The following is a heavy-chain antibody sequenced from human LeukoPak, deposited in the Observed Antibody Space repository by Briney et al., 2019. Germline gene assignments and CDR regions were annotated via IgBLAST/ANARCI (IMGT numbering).Heavy chain of an antibody. D-gene: IGHD5-18*01. V-gene: IGHV3-48*03. J-gene: IGHJ4*02. Sequence: GGSLRLSCAASGFTFSSYEMNWVRQAPGKGLEWVSYISSSGSTIYYADSVKGRFTISRDNAKNSLYLQMNSLRAEDTAVYYCARDLSGVTGYTYGRGIDYWGQGTLVTVSS. CDR3: ARDLSGVTGYTYGRGIDY. CDR1: GFTFSSYE. CDR2: ISSSGSTI.